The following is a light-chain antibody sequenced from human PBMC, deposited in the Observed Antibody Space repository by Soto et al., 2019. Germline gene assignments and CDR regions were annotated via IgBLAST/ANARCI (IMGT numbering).Light chain of an antibody. CDR2: DAS. CDR1: QSISSY. CDR3: QQRSSPFT. V-gene: IGKV3-11*01. Sequence: EIVLTQSPATLSLSPGETATLSCRASQSISSYLAWYQQKPGQAPRLLIYDASNRAAAIPARFSGSGSGTDFILTISSLEPEDFAVYYCQQRSSPFTFGPGTRVDIK. J-gene: IGKJ3*01.